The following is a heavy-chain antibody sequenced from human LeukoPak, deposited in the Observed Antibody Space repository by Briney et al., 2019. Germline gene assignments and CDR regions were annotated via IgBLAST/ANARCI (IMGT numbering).Heavy chain of an antibody. CDR3: ARVSTNSRVGGYDPRWYFDL. J-gene: IGHJ2*01. CDR1: GYTFINYG. D-gene: IGHD5-12*01. Sequence: GASVKVSCKASGYTFINYGFTWVRQAPGQGLEWMGWISGYNGNTNYLQKFQGRVTMTTDTSTNTVYMELRSLSSDDTAVYYCARVSTNSRVGGYDPRWYFDLWGRGTLVTVSS. V-gene: IGHV1-18*04. CDR2: ISGYNGNT.